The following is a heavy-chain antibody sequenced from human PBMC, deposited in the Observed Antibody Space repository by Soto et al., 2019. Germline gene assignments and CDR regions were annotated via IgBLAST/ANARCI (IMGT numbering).Heavy chain of an antibody. Sequence: GGSLRLSCAASGFTFSSYAMSWFRQAPGKGLEWVSAISGSGVSTYYADSVKGRFTISRDNSKNTLYLQMNSLGAEDTAVYYCAKSPGMYYYDSSGHYHYDYRGQGTVVTVSS. V-gene: IGHV3-23*01. D-gene: IGHD3-22*01. J-gene: IGHJ4*02. CDR1: GFTFSSYA. CDR3: AKSPGMYYYDSSGHYHYDY. CDR2: ISGSGVST.